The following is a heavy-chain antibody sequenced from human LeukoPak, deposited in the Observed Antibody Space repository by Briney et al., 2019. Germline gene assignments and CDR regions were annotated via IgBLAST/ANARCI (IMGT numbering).Heavy chain of an antibody. Sequence: GGSLRLSCAASGFTFSSYAMHWVRQAPGKGLEWVAVISYDGSNKYYADSVKGRFTISRDNSKNTLYLQMNSLRAEGTAVYYCARVSHYYYGMDVWGQGTTVTVSS. CDR2: ISYDGSNK. V-gene: IGHV3-30*04. CDR1: GFTFSSYA. J-gene: IGHJ6*02. CDR3: ARVSHYYYGMDV.